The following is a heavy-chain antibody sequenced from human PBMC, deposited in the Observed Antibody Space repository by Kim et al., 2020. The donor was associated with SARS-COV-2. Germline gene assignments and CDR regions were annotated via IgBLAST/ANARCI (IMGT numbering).Heavy chain of an antibody. Sequence: ASVKVSCKASGYTFTSYAMHWVRQAPGQRLEWMGWINAGNGNTKYSQKFQGRVTITRDTSASTAYMELSSLRSEDTAVYYCARDLSKWIQLWFGYWGQGTLVTVSS. CDR3: ARDLSKWIQLWFGY. CDR2: INAGNGNT. CDR1: GYTFTSYA. D-gene: IGHD5-18*01. V-gene: IGHV1-3*01. J-gene: IGHJ4*02.